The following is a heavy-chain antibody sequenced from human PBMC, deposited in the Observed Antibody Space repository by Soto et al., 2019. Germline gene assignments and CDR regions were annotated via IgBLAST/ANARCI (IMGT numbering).Heavy chain of an antibody. CDR3: AKVGLAMADPYYFDY. CDR1: GFTFSSYA. Sequence: EVQLLESGGGLLQPGGSLRLSCAASGFTFSSYALIWVRQSPGKGLEWVSAISGRGGSTFYADSVRGRFTISRDNSKNTLYRQMNSLRAEDTGVYYCAKVGLAMADPYYFDYWGQGTLVTVSS. D-gene: IGHD6-19*01. CDR2: ISGRGGST. V-gene: IGHV3-23*01. J-gene: IGHJ4*02.